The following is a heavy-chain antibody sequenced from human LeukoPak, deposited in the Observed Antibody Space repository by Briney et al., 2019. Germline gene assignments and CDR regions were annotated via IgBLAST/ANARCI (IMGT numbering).Heavy chain of an antibody. CDR1: GFTFSSYS. CDR3: ARDRGVYYDSSGYYRLEFDY. V-gene: IGHV3-21*01. J-gene: IGHJ4*02. CDR2: ISSSSSYI. D-gene: IGHD3-22*01. Sequence: GGSLRLSCAASGFTFSSYSMNWVRQAPGKGLEWVSSISSSSSYIYYADSVKGRFTISRDNAKNSLYLQMNSLRAEDTAVYYCARDRGVYYDSSGYYRLEFDYWGQGTLVTVSS.